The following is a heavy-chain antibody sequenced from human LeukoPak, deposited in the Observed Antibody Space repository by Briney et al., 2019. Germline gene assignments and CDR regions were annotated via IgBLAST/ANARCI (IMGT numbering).Heavy chain of an antibody. D-gene: IGHD3-3*01. Sequence: GGSLRLSCAASGFTFSSYAMSWVRRAPGKGLDWVSAIMGMGGGTYYADSVKGRFTISRDNSKNTLYLQMNSLRAEDTAVYYCAKGHYDFWSGLSGYYYGMDVWGQGTTVTVSS. CDR3: AKGHYDFWSGLSGYYYGMDV. CDR2: IMGMGGGT. J-gene: IGHJ6*02. CDR1: GFTFSSYA. V-gene: IGHV3-23*01.